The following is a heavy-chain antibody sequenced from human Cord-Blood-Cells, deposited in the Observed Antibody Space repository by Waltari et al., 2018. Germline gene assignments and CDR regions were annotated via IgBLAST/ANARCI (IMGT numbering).Heavy chain of an antibody. D-gene: IGHD3-10*01. CDR1: GYYISSASY. V-gene: IGHV4-38-2*01. Sequence: QVQLQESGPGLVKPPETLSLTCAASGYYISSASYWGLLRPPPGKGLEWIGSIYHSGSTYYNPSLKSRVTISVDTSKNQFSLKLSSVTAADTAVYYCARGQSYYGSGSYYYFDYWGQGTLVTVSS. CDR2: IYHSGST. CDR3: ARGQSYYGSGSYYYFDY. J-gene: IGHJ4*02.